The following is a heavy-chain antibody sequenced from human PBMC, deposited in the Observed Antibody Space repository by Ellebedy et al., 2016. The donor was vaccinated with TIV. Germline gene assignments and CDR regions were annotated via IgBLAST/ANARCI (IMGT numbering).Heavy chain of an antibody. J-gene: IGHJ5*02. CDR1: GFTFRSYW. Sequence: GESLKISCAATGFTFRSYWMSWVRQAPGKGLEWVANIKQDGSEKYCVDSVKGRFTISRDNAKNSLYLQMNSLRVEDTAVYYCATEYSSSHFYWFDPWGQGTLVTVSS. V-gene: IGHV3-7*01. CDR3: ATEYSSSHFYWFDP. D-gene: IGHD6-6*01. CDR2: IKQDGSEK.